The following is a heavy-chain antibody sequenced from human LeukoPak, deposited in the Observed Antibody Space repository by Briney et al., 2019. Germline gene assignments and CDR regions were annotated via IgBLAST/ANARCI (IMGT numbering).Heavy chain of an antibody. CDR3: SVHYYYGMDV. V-gene: IGHV1-8*02. J-gene: IGHJ6*02. CDR2: INPNSGNT. Sequence: VKVSCKASGYTFTGYYMHWVRQAPGQGLEWMGWINPNSGNTGYAQKFQGRVTMTRNTSISTAYMELSSLRSEDTAVYYCSVHYYYGMDVWGQGTTVTVSS. CDR1: GYTFTGYY.